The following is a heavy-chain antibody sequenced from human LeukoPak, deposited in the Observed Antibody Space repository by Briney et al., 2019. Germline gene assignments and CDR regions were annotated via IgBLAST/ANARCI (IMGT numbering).Heavy chain of an antibody. Sequence: SETLSLTCAVYGGSFSGYYWSWIRQPPGKGLEWIGEINHSGSTNYNPSLKSRATISVDTSKNQFSLKLSSVTAADTAVYYCARSPRITMVRGVNTGDYWGQGTLVTVSS. CDR1: GGSFSGYY. V-gene: IGHV4-34*01. CDR3: ARSPRITMVRGVNTGDY. J-gene: IGHJ4*02. D-gene: IGHD3-10*01. CDR2: INHSGST.